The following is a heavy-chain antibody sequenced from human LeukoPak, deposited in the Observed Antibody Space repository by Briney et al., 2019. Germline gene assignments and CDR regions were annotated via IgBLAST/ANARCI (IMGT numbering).Heavy chain of an antibody. Sequence: VKVSCKASGGTFSSYAIRWVRQAPGQGLEWMGGIIPIFGTANYAQKFQGRVTITTDESTSTAYMELSSLRSEDTAVYYCATNYQPLNPFDYWGQGTLVTVSS. CDR3: ATNYQPLNPFDY. J-gene: IGHJ4*02. CDR1: GGTFSSYA. CDR2: IIPIFGTA. D-gene: IGHD2-2*01. V-gene: IGHV1-69*05.